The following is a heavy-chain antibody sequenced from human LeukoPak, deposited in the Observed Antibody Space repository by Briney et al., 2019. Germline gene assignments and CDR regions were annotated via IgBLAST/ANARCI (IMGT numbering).Heavy chain of an antibody. V-gene: IGHV4-59*01. D-gene: IGHD2-8*01. CDR3: ARQNNGVVTQNAFEN. CDR2: IYYSGST. CDR1: GGSISSYY. J-gene: IGHJ3*02. Sequence: SETLSLTCTVSGGSISSYYWSWIRQPPGKGLEWIGYIYYSGSTNYNPSLKSRVTISVDTSKNQFSLKLSSVTAADTAVYYCARQNNGVVTQNAFENLGQGTMVTVSS.